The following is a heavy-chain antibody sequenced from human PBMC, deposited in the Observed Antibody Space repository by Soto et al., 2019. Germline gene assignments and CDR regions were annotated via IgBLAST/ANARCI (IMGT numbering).Heavy chain of an antibody. V-gene: IGHV3-11*06. CDR3: ARSSGWSQVVGYKYGVDV. J-gene: IGHJ6*02. Sequence: QVQLVESGGGLVKPGGSLRLSCAVSGFTVSDHYMTWIRQAPGKGLEWVSYISGSGTYTNYADSVKGPFIISRDIAKNSLWLPINSLRAEDTAVYYCARSSGWSQVVGYKYGVDVWGQGHAVTVSS. CDR2: ISGSGTYT. D-gene: IGHD3-22*01. CDR1: GFTVSDHY.